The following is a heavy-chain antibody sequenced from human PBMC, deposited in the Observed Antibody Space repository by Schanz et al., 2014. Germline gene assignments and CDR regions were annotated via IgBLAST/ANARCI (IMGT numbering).Heavy chain of an antibody. CDR1: GYTFTSYG. Sequence: QLMQSGSEVRKPGASVKVSCKASGYTFTSYGITWVRQAPGQGLEWMGWISAYNGHTTYAQKFQGRVTMTRDTSTSTVYMELSSLRSEDTAVYYCARDGEAAAGCDYWGQGTLVTVSS. D-gene: IGHD6-13*01. CDR3: ARDGEAAAGCDY. CDR2: ISAYNGHT. V-gene: IGHV1-18*01. J-gene: IGHJ4*02.